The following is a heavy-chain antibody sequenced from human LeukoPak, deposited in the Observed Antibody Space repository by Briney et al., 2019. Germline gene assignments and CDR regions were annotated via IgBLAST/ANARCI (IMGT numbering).Heavy chain of an antibody. CDR3: AKDRDDSGYDWDAFDI. V-gene: IGHV3-23*01. Sequence: AGGSLRLSCAASGFTFSSYAMSWVRQAPGKGLEWVSAISGSGGSTYYADSVKGRFTISRDNSKNTLYLQMNSLRAEDTAVYYCAKDRDDSGYDWDAFDIWGQGTMVTVSS. J-gene: IGHJ3*02. D-gene: IGHD5-12*01. CDR2: ISGSGGST. CDR1: GFTFSSYA.